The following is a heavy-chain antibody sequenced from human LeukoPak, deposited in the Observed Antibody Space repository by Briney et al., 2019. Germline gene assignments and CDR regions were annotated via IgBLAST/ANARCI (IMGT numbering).Heavy chain of an antibody. Sequence: PGGSLRLSCAASGFTFTNHAMNWVRQAPGKGLEWVSIISGGVFSGSATVTYYADSVKGRFTISRDNSKNTLYLQMNSLRAEDTAVYYCATDVPAATIFGYWGQGTLVTVSS. V-gene: IGHV3-23*01. CDR3: ATDVPAATIFGY. CDR1: GFTFTNHA. J-gene: IGHJ4*02. CDR2: ISGGVFSGSATVT. D-gene: IGHD2-2*01.